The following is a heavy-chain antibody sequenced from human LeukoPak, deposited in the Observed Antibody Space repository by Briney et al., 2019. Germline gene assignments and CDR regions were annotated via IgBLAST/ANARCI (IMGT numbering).Heavy chain of an antibody. CDR3: ARDVIAARLGYYYYYMDV. Sequence: GGSLRLSCAASGFTFDDYGMSWVRQAPGKGLEWVSGINWNGGSTGYADSVKGRFTISRDNSKNTLYLQMNSLRAEDTAVYYCARDVIAARLGYYYYYMDVWGKGTTVTVS. D-gene: IGHD6-6*01. CDR2: INWNGGST. V-gene: IGHV3-20*04. J-gene: IGHJ6*03. CDR1: GFTFDDYG.